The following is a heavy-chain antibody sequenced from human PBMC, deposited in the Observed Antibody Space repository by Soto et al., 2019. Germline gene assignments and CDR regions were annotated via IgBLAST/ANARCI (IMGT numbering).Heavy chain of an antibody. CDR3: ARDAFEICYEFGLDV. CDR2: ISSSGGTI. V-gene: IGHV3-48*03. Sequence: PGGSLRLSCAASGFSFSDYELTWVRQTAGKGLEWLCYISSSGGTINYADSLKGRFTISRDNSKNSLYLQMRGLRADDTAVYYCARDAFEICYEFGLDVWGQGTPVTVSS. J-gene: IGHJ6*02. CDR1: GFSFSDYE. D-gene: IGHD3-3*01.